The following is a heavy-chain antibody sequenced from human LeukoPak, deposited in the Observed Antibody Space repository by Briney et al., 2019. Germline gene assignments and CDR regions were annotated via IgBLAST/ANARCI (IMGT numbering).Heavy chain of an antibody. Sequence: GASVKVSCKASGYTFTDYYMHWVQQAPGKGLEWMGRVDPEDGETLYAEKFQGRVTITADTSTDTAYMELSSLRSEDTAVYYCATLATYRRCLDNWGQGTLVTVSS. CDR2: VDPEDGET. V-gene: IGHV1-69-2*01. J-gene: IGHJ4*02. CDR3: ATLATYRRCLDN. CDR1: GYTFTDYY.